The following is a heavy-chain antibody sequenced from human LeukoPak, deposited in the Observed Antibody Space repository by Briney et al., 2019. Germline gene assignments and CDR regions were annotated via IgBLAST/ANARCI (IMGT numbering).Heavy chain of an antibody. CDR2: INPNSGGT. CDR1: GYTFTGYY. CDR3: ARSPYDSSGYYNPPLFDY. Sequence: ASVKVSCKASGYTFTGYYMHWVRQAPGQGLEWMGWINPNSGGTNYAQKFQGRVTMTRDTSISTAYMELSRLRSDDTAVYYCARSPYDSSGYYNPPLFDYWGQGTLVTVSS. D-gene: IGHD3-22*01. V-gene: IGHV1-2*02. J-gene: IGHJ4*02.